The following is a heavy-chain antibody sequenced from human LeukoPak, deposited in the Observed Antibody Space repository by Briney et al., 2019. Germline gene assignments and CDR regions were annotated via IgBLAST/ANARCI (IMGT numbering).Heavy chain of an antibody. CDR1: GFTFSSYS. CDR3: AKEASGYSFSVS. J-gene: IGHJ5*02. V-gene: IGHV3-48*01. Sequence: PGGSLRLSCAASGFTFSSYSMNWVRQAPGKGLEWVSYISSSSSTIYYADSVKGRFTISRDNSKNTVYLQMNSLRAEDTAVYYCAKEASGYSFSVSWGQGTLVAVSS. CDR2: ISSSSSTI. D-gene: IGHD1-26*01.